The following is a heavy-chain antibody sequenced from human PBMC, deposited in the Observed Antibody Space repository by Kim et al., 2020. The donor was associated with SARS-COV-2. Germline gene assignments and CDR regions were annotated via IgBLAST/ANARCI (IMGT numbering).Heavy chain of an antibody. Sequence: SETLSLTCAVSGGSISSSNWWSLVRQPPGKGLEWIGEISNIGSTNYNPSLKSRVTLSLDKSKNQCSLKLSSVTAADTAVYYCAGRHPMASFDYWVQGTLV. D-gene: IGHD5-12*01. J-gene: IGHJ4*02. CDR2: ISNIGST. CDR3: AGRHPMASFDY. CDR1: GGSISSSNW. V-gene: IGHV4-4*02.